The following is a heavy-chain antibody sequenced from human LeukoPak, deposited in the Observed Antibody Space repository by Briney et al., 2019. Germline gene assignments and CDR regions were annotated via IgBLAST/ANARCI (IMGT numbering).Heavy chain of an antibody. Sequence: LGGSLRLSCAASGFTVSRNYMTWVRQAPGKGLEWVSVVYSNNSTYYADSVKGRFTISRDSSNNTLYLQMNSLRVQDTAIYYCAWGINMMIVAPGYWGQGTLVTVSS. V-gene: IGHV3-53*01. CDR3: AWGINMMIVAPGY. CDR2: VYSNNST. D-gene: IGHD3-22*01. J-gene: IGHJ4*02. CDR1: GFTVSRNY.